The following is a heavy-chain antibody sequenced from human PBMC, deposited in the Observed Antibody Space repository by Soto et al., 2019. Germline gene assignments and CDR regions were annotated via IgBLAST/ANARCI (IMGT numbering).Heavy chain of an antibody. Sequence: PSETPSLTCTVSGSSIGTYCWSWIRQSPGKGLEWIGYIYDRGTTDYNPSLKSRVTMSVDTSKSQFSLHLNSVTTADTAVYYCAFSWNALAVTTFDYWGQGIQVTVSS. CDR3: AFSWNALAVTTFDY. V-gene: IGHV4-59*01. CDR1: GSSIGTYC. J-gene: IGHJ4*02. CDR2: IYDRGTT. D-gene: IGHD4-17*01.